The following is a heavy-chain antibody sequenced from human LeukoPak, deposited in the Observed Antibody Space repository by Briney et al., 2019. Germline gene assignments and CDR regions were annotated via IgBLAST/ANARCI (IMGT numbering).Heavy chain of an antibody. Sequence: KPGGSLRLSCAASGFTFSSCGFNWVRQAPGKGLEWVSSICPTGTDRYYADSVRGRFTISRDNAKNSMYLQMDSLRDEDTAVYYCATETIGRHYDYWGQGTLLTVSS. V-gene: IGHV3-21*01. CDR1: GFTFSSCG. D-gene: IGHD1-14*01. CDR3: ATETIGRHYDY. J-gene: IGHJ4*02. CDR2: ICPTGTDR.